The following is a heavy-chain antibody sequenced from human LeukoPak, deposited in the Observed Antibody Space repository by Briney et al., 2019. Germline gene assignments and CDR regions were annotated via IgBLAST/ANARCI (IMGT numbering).Heavy chain of an antibody. D-gene: IGHD6-19*01. J-gene: IGHJ4*02. V-gene: IGHV3-30*14. CDR3: ARHHFYSSGWYGYYFDY. CDR2: ISYDGSNK. Sequence: GRSLRLSCAASGFTFSSYAMHWVRQAPGKGLEWVAVISYDGSNKYYADSVKGRFTISRDNSKNTLYLQMNSLRAEDTAVYYCARHHFYSSGWYGYYFDYWGQGTLVTVSS. CDR1: GFTFSSYA.